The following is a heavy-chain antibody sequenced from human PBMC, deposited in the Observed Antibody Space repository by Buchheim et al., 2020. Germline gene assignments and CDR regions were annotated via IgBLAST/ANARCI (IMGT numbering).Heavy chain of an antibody. D-gene: IGHD3-22*01. J-gene: IGHJ3*02. V-gene: IGHV3-23*01. CDR3: ANGPPYTMIVVVTRGAHDAFDI. CDR2: ISGSGGST. Sequence: EVQLLESGGGLVQPGGSLRLSCAASGFTFSSYAMSWVRQAPGKGLEWVSAISGSGGSTYYADSVKGRFTISRDNSKNTLYLQMNSLRAEDTAVYYCANGPPYTMIVVVTRGAHDAFDIWGQGT. CDR1: GFTFSSYA.